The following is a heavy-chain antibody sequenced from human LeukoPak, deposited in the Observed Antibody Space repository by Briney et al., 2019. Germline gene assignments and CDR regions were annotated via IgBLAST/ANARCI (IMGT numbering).Heavy chain of an antibody. V-gene: IGHV3-53*01. Sequence: GGSLRLSCAASEFSVGSNYMTWVRQAPGKGLEWVSLIYSGGSTYYADSVKGRFTISRDNSKNTLYLQMNSLRAEDTAVYYCARVLGPFDYWGQGTLVTVSS. J-gene: IGHJ4*02. CDR2: IYSGGST. CDR1: EFSVGSNY. CDR3: ARVLGPFDY.